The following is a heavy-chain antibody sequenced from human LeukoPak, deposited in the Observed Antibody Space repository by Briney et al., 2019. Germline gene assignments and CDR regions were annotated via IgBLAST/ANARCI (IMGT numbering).Heavy chain of an antibody. CDR1: GYTFTNFG. D-gene: IGHD3-16*02. J-gene: IGHJ5*02. CDR2: ISVYNGNT. Sequence: ASVKVSFKASGYTFTNFGISWVRQAPGQGLEWMGWISVYNGNTNFAQKLQGRVTMTTDTSTTTAYMELRNLRSDDTAVYYCARDNSVGDIAWWFDPWGQGTLVTVSS. CDR3: ARDNSVGDIAWWFDP. V-gene: IGHV1-18*01.